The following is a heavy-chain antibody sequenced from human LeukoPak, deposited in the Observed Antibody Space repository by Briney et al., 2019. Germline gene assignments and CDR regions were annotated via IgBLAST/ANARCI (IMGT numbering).Heavy chain of an antibody. D-gene: IGHD1-1*01. CDR1: GFTFSSYS. J-gene: IGHJ4*02. CDR2: IKQDGSDK. CDR3: ARLTGTTGFDY. Sequence: GSLRLSCAASGFTFSSYSMNWVRQAPGKGLEWVANIKQDGSDKYYVDSVKGRFTITRDNAKNSLYLQVNSLRADDTAVYYCARLTGTTGFDYWGQGTLVTVSS. V-gene: IGHV3-7*01.